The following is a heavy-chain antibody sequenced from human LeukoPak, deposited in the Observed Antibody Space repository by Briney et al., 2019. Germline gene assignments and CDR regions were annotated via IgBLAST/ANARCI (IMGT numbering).Heavy chain of an antibody. D-gene: IGHD6-13*01. CDR1: GGSISSYY. J-gene: IGHJ4*02. CDR2: IYYSGST. CDR3: ASLGGSSWPYFDY. V-gene: IGHV4-59*12. Sequence: PSETLSLTCTVSGGSISSYYWSWIRQPPGKGLEWIGSIYYSGSTYYNPSLKSRVTISVDTSKNQFSLKLSSVTAADTAVYYCASLGGSSWPYFDYWGQGTLVTVSS.